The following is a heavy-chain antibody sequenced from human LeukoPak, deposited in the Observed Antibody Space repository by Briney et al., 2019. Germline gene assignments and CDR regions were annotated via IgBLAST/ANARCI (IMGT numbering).Heavy chain of an antibody. J-gene: IGHJ4*02. CDR1: GGTFSSYA. CDR2: IIPTLGIA. D-gene: IGHD6-13*01. Sequence: SVKVSCKASGGTFSSYAISWVRQAPGQGLEWMGRIIPTLGIANYAQKFQGRVTITADKSTSTAYMELSSLRSEDTAVYYCARDWQQLVPFDYWGQGTLVTVSS. CDR3: ARDWQQLVPFDY. V-gene: IGHV1-69*04.